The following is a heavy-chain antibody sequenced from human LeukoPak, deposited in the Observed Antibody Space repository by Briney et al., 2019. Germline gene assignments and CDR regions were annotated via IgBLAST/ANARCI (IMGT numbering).Heavy chain of an antibody. V-gene: IGHV3-30*02. CDR1: GFTFSSYV. D-gene: IGHD3-22*01. CDR2: IRYDGSNK. Sequence: GGSLRLSCAASGFTFSSYVMHWVRQAPGKGLEWVAFIRYDGSNKYYSDSVKGRFTISRDNSKNTLYLQMNSLRPEDTAVYYCARDDLLHRNWFDPWGQGTLVTVSS. CDR3: ARDDLLHRNWFDP. J-gene: IGHJ5*02.